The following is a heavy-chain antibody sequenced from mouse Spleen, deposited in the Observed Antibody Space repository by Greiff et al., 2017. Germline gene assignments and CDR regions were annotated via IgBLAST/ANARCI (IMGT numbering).Heavy chain of an antibody. V-gene: IGHV1-18*01. CDR2: INPNNGGT. CDR1: GYTFTDYN. J-gene: IGHJ4*01. D-gene: IGHD2-5*01. CDR3: ARGAYYSKRAMDY. Sequence: EVQLQQSGPELVKPGASVKIPCKASGYTFTDYNMDWVKQSHGKSLEWIGDINPNNGGTIYNQKFKGKATLTVDKSSSTAYMELRSLTSEDTAVYYCARGAYYSKRAMDYWGQGTSVTVSS.